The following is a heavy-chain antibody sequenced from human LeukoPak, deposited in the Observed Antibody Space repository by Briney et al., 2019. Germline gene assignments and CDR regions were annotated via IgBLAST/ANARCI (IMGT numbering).Heavy chain of an antibody. CDR3: ASGLSSIAARNAFDI. CDR2: INSDGSST. D-gene: IGHD6-6*01. Sequence: GGSLRLSCAASGFTFSSYWMPWVRHAPGKGLVWVSRINSDGSSTSYADSVKGRFTISRDNAKNKMYLQMNSLRAEDTAVYYCASGLSSIAARNAFDIWGQGTMVTVSS. J-gene: IGHJ3*02. CDR1: GFTFSSYW. V-gene: IGHV3-74*01.